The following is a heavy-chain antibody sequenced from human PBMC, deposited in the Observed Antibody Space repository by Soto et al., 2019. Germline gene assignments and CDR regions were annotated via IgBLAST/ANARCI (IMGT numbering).Heavy chain of an antibody. CDR1: GYSYTSYW. Sequence: LTISCKGSGYSYTSYWIGWVRPRPGRGLAWLGLLPPADSEANYSPSFQGQVTLSADRSTSTAFLQWSSLKASDTAMYYCVRRAEGRPGDGYYYVALDVWGQGTTVTVSS. CDR2: LPPADSEA. V-gene: IGHV5-51*01. J-gene: IGHJ6*02. CDR3: VRRAEGRPGDGYYYVALDV. D-gene: IGHD6-6*01.